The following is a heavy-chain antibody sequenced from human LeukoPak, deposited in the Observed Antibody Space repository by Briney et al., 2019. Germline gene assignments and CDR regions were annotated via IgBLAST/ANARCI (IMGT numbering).Heavy chain of an antibody. CDR2: IYGGGDT. V-gene: IGHV3-53*01. Sequence: GGSLRLSCAASGFTVSSNYMSWVRQAPGKGLEWVSVIYGGGDTKYADSVKGRFTISRDNSKNTLYLQMNSLRVEDTAVYYCAREVGDSPPYFDYWGQGTLVTVSS. CDR1: GFTVSSNY. D-gene: IGHD3-16*01. CDR3: AREVGDSPPYFDY. J-gene: IGHJ4*02.